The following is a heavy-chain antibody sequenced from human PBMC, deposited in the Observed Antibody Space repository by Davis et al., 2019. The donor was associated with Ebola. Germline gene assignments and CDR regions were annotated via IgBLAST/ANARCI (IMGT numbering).Heavy chain of an antibody. CDR3: ARLPLYYYSGMDV. CDR2: INHSGST. J-gene: IGHJ6*02. V-gene: IGHV4-34*01. CDR1: GGSFSGYY. Sequence: MPSETLSLTCAVYGGSFSGYYWSWIRQPPGKGLEWIGEINHSGSTNYNPSLKSRVTISVDTSKNQFSLKLSSVTAADTAVYYCARLPLYYYSGMDVWGLGTTVTVSS.